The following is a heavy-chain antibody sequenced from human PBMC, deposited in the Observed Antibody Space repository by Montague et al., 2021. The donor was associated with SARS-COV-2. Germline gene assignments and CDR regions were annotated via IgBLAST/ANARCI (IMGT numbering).Heavy chain of an antibody. J-gene: IGHJ4*02. CDR1: GGSISGYY. Sequence: SETLSLTCTVSGGSISGYYWSWFRQSAGKGLEWIGRIYNSGSTSYNPSXXSRVTMPVDTSKNQFSLKLSSVTAADTAVYYCVRDQGRSNWNYPDYWGQGTLVTVSS. CDR3: VRDQGRSNWNYPDY. D-gene: IGHD1-20*01. V-gene: IGHV4-4*07. CDR2: IYNSGST.